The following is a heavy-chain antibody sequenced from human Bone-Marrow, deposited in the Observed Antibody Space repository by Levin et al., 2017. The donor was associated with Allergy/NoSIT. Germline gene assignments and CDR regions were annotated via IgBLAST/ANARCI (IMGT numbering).Heavy chain of an antibody. CDR3: ARARLVMDF. CDR2: VAFDGSNP. J-gene: IGHJ4*02. D-gene: IGHD6-6*01. V-gene: IGHV3-30*04. Sequence: HAGGSLRLSCTASGFSFRAYAMHWVRQAPGKGLESVAVVAFDGSNPNYADSVKGRFTISRDNSENTVYLHMSSLRPEDTAVYFCARARLVMDFWGQGTRVTVS. CDR1: GFSFRAYA.